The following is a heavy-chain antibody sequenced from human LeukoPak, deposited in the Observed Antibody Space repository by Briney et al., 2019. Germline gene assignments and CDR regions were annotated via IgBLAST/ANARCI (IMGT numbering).Heavy chain of an antibody. CDR2: ISGSGGNT. CDR3: AKDPMVRGATYDY. CDR1: GFTFSSYA. Sequence: PGGSLRLSCAASGFTFSSYAMSWVRQAPGKGLEWVSGISGSGGNTYYTDSVKGRFTISRDNSKNTLYLQMNSLRAEDTAVYYCAKDPMVRGATYDYWGQGTLVTVSS. D-gene: IGHD3-10*01. J-gene: IGHJ4*02. V-gene: IGHV3-23*01.